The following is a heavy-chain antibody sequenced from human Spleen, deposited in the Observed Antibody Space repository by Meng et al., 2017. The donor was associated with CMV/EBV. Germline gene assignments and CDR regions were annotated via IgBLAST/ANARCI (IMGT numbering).Heavy chain of an antibody. D-gene: IGHD2-15*01. CDR2: IRSKAYTGTT. V-gene: IGHV3-49*04. J-gene: IGHJ6*02. CDR3: TRSQFSVALFYYYHMDV. Sequence: GGSLRLSCAASGFTFDDYAMHWVRQAPGKGLEWVGFIRSKAYTGTTEYAASVKGRFTISRDDSKSIAYLQMNSLKTEDTAVYYCTRSQFSVALFYYYHMDVWGQGTTVTVSS. CDR1: GFTFDDYA.